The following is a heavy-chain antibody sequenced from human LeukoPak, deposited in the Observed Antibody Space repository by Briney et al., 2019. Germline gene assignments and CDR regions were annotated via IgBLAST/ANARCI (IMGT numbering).Heavy chain of an antibody. J-gene: IGHJ4*02. Sequence: GGSLRLSCAASGFTFSGYSMNWVRQAPGKGLEWVSSISSSSSYIYYADSVKGRFTISRDNAKNSLYLQMNSLRAEDTAVYYCARDGMTKGTNDYWGQGTLVTVSS. CDR3: ARDGMTKGTNDY. CDR1: GFTFSGYS. V-gene: IGHV3-21*01. CDR2: ISSSSSYI. D-gene: IGHD1-1*01.